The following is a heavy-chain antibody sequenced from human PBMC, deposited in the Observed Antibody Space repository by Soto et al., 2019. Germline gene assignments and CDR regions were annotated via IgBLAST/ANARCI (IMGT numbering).Heavy chain of an antibody. Sequence: QVQLVQSGAEVKKPGASVKVSCQASGYTFTSYAMHWVRQAPGQRLEWMGWSNAGNGNTTCSQEFQGSVAITRDTSASTAYMDVNRLRSEDMAVYSCARVCPFYFDYWGQGTLGTVSS. CDR1: GYTFTSYA. CDR2: SNAGNGNT. J-gene: IGHJ4*02. V-gene: IGHV1-3*02. CDR3: ARVCPFYFDY.